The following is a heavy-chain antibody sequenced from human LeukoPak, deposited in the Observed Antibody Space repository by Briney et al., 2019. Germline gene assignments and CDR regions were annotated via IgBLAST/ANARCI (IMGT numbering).Heavy chain of an antibody. J-gene: IGHJ4*02. CDR2: IIPILGIA. CDR3: ARGLLYYDYVWGSYPDY. D-gene: IGHD3-16*01. V-gene: IGHV1-69*04. Sequence: ASVKVSCKASGGTFSSYAINWVRQAPGQGLEWMGRIIPILGIANYAQKFQGRVTITADKSTSTAYMELSSLRSEDTAVYYCARGLLYYDYVWGSYPDYWGQGTLVTVSS. CDR1: GGTFSSYA.